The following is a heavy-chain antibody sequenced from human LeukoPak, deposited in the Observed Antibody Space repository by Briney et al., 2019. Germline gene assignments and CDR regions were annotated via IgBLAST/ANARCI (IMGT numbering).Heavy chain of an antibody. CDR2: IYYSGST. V-gene: IGHV4-59*01. J-gene: IGHJ4*02. CDR1: GGSISGYY. CDR3: ARGSDSSGYSPIHLDY. Sequence: SETLSLTCTVSGGSISGYYWSWIRQSPGRGLEWIAYIYYSGSTNYNPSLKSRITISVDTSKNQFSLKLSSVTAADTAVYYCARGSDSSGYSPIHLDYWGQGTLVTVSS. D-gene: IGHD3-22*01.